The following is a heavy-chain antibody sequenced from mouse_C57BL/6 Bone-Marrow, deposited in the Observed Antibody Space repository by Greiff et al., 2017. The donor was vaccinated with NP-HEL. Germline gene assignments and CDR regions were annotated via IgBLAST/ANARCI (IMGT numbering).Heavy chain of an antibody. V-gene: IGHV5-17*01. J-gene: IGHJ4*01. D-gene: IGHD4-1*01. CDR2: ISSGSSTI. CDR1: GFTFSDYG. Sequence: EVKLVESGGGLVKPGGSLKLSCAASGFTFSDYGMHWVRQAPEKGLEWVAYISSGSSTIYYADTVKGRFTISRDNAKNTLFLQMTSLRSEDTAMYYCARGFPGAMDYWGQGTSVTVSS. CDR3: ARGFPGAMDY.